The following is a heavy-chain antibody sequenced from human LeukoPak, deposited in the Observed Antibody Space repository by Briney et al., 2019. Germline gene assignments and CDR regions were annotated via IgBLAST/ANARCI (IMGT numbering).Heavy chain of an antibody. CDR3: ARDQYYDFWSGHRTFDY. D-gene: IGHD3-3*01. Sequence: GGSLRLSCAASGFTVSDDYMSWIRQAPGKGLAWVSYISSRGNSIYYADSVEGRFTIPRDNAKNSLYLQMNSLRAEDTAVYYCARDQYYDFWSGHRTFDYWGQGTLVTVSS. CDR2: ISSRGNSI. J-gene: IGHJ4*02. V-gene: IGHV3-11*04. CDR1: GFTVSDDY.